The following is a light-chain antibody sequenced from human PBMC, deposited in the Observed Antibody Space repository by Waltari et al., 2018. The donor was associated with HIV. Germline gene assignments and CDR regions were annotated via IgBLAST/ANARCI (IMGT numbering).Light chain of an antibody. CDR2: GNN. J-gene: IGLJ2*01. CDR3: QSYDRSLSASVV. V-gene: IGLV1-40*01. CDR1: SSNIGADYD. Sequence: QSVLTQPPSVSGAPGQRVTISCTGGSSNIGADYDVHWYQQIPGTAPKLLISGNNKRPSEVPDRFSASKSGTAASRAITGLQAEDEADYFCQSYDRSLSASVVFGGGTKLTVL.